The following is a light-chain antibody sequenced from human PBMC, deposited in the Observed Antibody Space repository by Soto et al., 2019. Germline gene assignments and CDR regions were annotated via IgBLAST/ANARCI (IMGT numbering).Light chain of an antibody. V-gene: IGKV3-15*01. CDR1: QSVGSN. CDR3: QQYNNWS. J-gene: IGKJ5*01. Sequence: EIVLTQSPASLSLSPGEGATLSCRASQSVGSNLAWYQQKPGQAPRLLIYAASTRATGIPARFSGSGSGTEFTLTISSLQSEDFAVYYCQQYNNWSFGQGTRLEIK. CDR2: AAS.